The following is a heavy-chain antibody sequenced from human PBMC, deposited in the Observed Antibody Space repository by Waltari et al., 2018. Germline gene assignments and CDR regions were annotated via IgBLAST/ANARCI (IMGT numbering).Heavy chain of an antibody. CDR3: ASPYGDYGAYYYYMDV. Sequence: QVQLVQSGAEVKKPGSSVKVSCKASGGTFSSYAISWVRQAPGQGLEWMGGIIPVLGIANYAQKFQGRVTITADKSTSTAYMELSSLRSEDTAVYYCASPYGDYGAYYYYMDVWGKGTTVTVSS. CDR1: GGTFSSYA. V-gene: IGHV1-69*10. CDR2: IIPVLGIA. D-gene: IGHD4-17*01. J-gene: IGHJ6*03.